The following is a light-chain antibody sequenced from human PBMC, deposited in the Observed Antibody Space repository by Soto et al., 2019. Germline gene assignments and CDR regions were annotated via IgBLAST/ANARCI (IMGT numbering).Light chain of an antibody. CDR1: KDINIW. V-gene: IGKV1-5*03. Sequence: DIQMTQSPSTLSSSVGDSVTITCRSNKDINIWLAWYQQQPGKAPKLLIYQASTLESGVPSRFSGSGSGTEFTLTISSLQPDDFATYYCQQYNSYSRTFGQGTKVEIK. J-gene: IGKJ1*01. CDR3: QQYNSYSRT. CDR2: QAS.